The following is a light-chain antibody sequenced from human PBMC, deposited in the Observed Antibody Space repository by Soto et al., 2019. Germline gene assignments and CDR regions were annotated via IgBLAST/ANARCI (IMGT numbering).Light chain of an antibody. Sequence: IVLTQSPGTRSLSPGERATLSCRASQSVSNNYLAWYQQKPGQDPRLLIYGASNRANGLPDRFSGRGSGKDFTLTISSLEPEESAVSYCQQYGRSGTFGQGTKVDI. CDR3: QQYGRSGT. J-gene: IGKJ1*01. CDR2: GAS. CDR1: QSVSNNY. V-gene: IGKV3-20*01.